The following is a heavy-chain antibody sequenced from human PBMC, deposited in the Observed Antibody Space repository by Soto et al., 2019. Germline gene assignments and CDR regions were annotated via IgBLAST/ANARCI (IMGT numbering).Heavy chain of an antibody. V-gene: IGHV3-73*01. CDR2: IRTKSNGYAT. CDR1: GFTFSGSA. CDR3: ARLSFYDSAPFDS. D-gene: IGHD3-16*01. J-gene: IGHJ5*01. Sequence: GGSLRLSCAASGFTFSGSAIHWVRQASGKGLEWVARIRTKSNGYATTYAASVKGRFTISREDSKNMAYLQMNGLKTEDTAMYYCARLSFYDSAPFDSWGRGTLVTVSS.